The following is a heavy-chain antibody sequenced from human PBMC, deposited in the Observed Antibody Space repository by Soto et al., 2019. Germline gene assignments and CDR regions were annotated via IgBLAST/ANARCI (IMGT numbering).Heavy chain of an antibody. CDR3: ARQRVPLHSSGRIRGGFFDH. Sequence: SETLSLTCTVSGGSINTYNYYWVWIRQPPGEGLEWIGTIYSGGSTYYNPSLKSRVAISLDASRNQFSLKLRSVTAADTAAFYCARQRVPLHSSGRIRGGFFDHWGQGRLVTVSS. J-gene: IGHJ4*02. CDR2: IYSGGST. CDR1: GGSINTYNYY. D-gene: IGHD6-19*01. V-gene: IGHV4-39*01.